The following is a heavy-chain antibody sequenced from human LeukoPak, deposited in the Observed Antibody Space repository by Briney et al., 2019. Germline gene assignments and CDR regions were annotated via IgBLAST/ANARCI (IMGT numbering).Heavy chain of an antibody. V-gene: IGHV4-34*01. CDR1: GGSFSGYY. J-gene: IGHJ3*02. Sequence: SETLSLTCAVYGGSFSGYYWSWIRQPPGKGLEWIGEINHSGSTNYNPSLKSRVTISVDTSKNQFSLKLSSVAAADTAVYCCARLRKRRVVVVPAAILNAFDIWGQGTMVTVSS. CDR3: ARLRKRRVVVVPAAILNAFDI. CDR2: INHSGST. D-gene: IGHD2-2*02.